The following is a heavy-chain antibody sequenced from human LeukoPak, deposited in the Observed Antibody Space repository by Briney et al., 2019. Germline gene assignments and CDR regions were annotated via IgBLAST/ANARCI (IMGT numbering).Heavy chain of an antibody. CDR2: IYYSGGT. V-gene: IGHV4-39*07. CDR3: ARDNYYDSTGYTDY. D-gene: IGHD3-22*01. Sequence: SETLSLTCSVSGGPISSNSYYWGWIRQPPGKGLEWIGYIYYSGGTYYNPSLKSRVTISVDTSRNQFSLKLRSVTAADTAVYYCARDNYYDSTGYTDYWGQGTLVTVSS. CDR1: GGPISSNSYY. J-gene: IGHJ4*02.